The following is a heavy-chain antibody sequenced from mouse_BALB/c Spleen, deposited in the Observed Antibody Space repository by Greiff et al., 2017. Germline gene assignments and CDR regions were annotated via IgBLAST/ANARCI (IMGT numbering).Heavy chain of an antibody. Sequence: EVMLVESGGGLVKLGGSLKLSCAASGFTFSSYYMSWVRQTPEKRLELVAAINSNGGSTYYPDTVKGRFTISRDNAKNTLYLQMSSLKSEDTALYYCARRDSYFDYWGQGTTLTVSS. CDR2: INSNGGST. CDR1: GFTFSSYY. D-gene: IGHD3-3*01. V-gene: IGHV5-6-2*01. J-gene: IGHJ2*01. CDR3: ARRDSYFDY.